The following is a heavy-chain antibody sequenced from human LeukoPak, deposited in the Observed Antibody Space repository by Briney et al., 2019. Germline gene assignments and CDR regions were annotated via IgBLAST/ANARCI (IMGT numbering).Heavy chain of an antibody. CDR3: ARSSDSSSLQYFQH. CDR2: ISISGSTI. J-gene: IGHJ1*01. CDR1: GFPFSDYY. Sequence: GGPLTLSCTASGFPFSDYYMSWIRHAPGEGLEWVSAISISGSTIYYADSVKGRFTISRDNAKNSLYLQMNSLRAEDTAVYYCARSSDSSSLQYFQHWGQGTLVTVSS. V-gene: IGHV3-11*01. D-gene: IGHD6-6*01.